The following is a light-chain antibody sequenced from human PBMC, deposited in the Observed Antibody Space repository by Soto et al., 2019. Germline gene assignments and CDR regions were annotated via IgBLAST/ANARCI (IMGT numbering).Light chain of an antibody. CDR3: QQANSFPRT. Sequence: DIQMTQSPSSVSASVGDRVTINCRASQAISTWLAWYQQNPGKAPKLLIYSASNLQSGVPSRFSGSGSGTDFTLTISSLQPEDFATYYCQQANSFPRTFGQGTKVEI. CDR1: QAISTW. CDR2: SAS. J-gene: IGKJ1*01. V-gene: IGKV1D-12*01.